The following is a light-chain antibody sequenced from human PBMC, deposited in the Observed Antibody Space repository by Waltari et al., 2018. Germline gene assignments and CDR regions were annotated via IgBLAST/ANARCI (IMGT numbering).Light chain of an antibody. CDR1: SSNLGSNY. CDR3: AAWDDGLNALV. Sequence: QSILTQPPSRSGTPGQTVTISCSGSSSNLGSNYVYWYPHVTGTAPKVLLYRNNQRPSGVPDRFSGSKSGTSASLAISGLRSDDEADYYCAAWDDGLNALVFGGGTTVTVL. CDR2: RNN. V-gene: IGLV1-47*01. J-gene: IGLJ2*01.